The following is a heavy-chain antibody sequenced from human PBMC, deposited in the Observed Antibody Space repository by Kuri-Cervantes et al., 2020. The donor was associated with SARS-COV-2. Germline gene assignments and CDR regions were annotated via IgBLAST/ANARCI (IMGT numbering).Heavy chain of an antibody. CDR2: IIPIFGTA. CDR3: ARSQGYCTANSCSWNWFDP. CDR1: GGTFSSYA. D-gene: IGHD2-8*02. J-gene: IGHJ5*02. V-gene: IGHV1-69*13. Sequence: SVKVSCKASGGTFSSYAISWVRQAPGQGLEWMGGIIPIFGTANYAQKFQGRVIFTADESSSTAYMEVNSLTSEDTAVYFCARSQGYCTANSCSWNWFDPWGQGTQVTASS.